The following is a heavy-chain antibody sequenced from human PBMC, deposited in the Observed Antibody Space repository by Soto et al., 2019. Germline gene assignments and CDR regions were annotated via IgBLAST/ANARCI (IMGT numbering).Heavy chain of an antibody. J-gene: IGHJ4*02. Sequence: SETLSLTCTVSGGFISSGGYYWSWIRQPPGKGLEWIGYIYYSGSTYYNPSLKSRVTISVDTSKNQFSLKLNSVTAADTAVYYCARDGSERPATYWGQGILVTVSS. CDR3: ARDGSERPATY. D-gene: IGHD3-10*01. CDR1: GGFISSGGYY. V-gene: IGHV4-31*03. CDR2: IYYSGST.